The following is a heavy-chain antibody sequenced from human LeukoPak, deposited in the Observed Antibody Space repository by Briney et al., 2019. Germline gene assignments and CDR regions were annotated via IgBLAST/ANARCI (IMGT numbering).Heavy chain of an antibody. CDR1: GFTFSSYA. D-gene: IGHD2-21*02. Sequence: GGSLRLSCAASGFTFSSYAMSWVRQAPGEGLEWVSAISGSGGSTYYADSVKGRFTISRDNSKNTLYLQMNSLRAEDTAVYYCAKDSLKYCGGDCYQAYWGQGTLVTVSS. V-gene: IGHV3-23*01. J-gene: IGHJ4*02. CDR2: ISGSGGST. CDR3: AKDSLKYCGGDCYQAY.